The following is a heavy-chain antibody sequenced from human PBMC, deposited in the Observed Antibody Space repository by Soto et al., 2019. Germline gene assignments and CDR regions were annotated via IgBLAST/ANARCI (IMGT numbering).Heavy chain of an antibody. CDR1: GGSFSGYY. D-gene: IGHD6-19*01. J-gene: IGHJ4*02. V-gene: IGHV4-34*01. CDR3: ARAPVAGTTVFDY. CDR2: XXXSXSX. Sequence: SETLSLTCAVYGGSFSGYYCSWIRQPPGKGLEXIGEXXXSXSXXXNXXXXSRVTISVDTSKNQFSLKLSSVTAADTAVYYCARAPVAGTTVFDYWGQGTLVTVSS.